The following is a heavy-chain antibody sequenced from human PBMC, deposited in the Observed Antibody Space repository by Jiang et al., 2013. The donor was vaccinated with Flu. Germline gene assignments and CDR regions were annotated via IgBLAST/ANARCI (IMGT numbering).Heavy chain of an antibody. CDR1: GGSISSYY. D-gene: IGHD3-10*01. Sequence: PGLVKPSETLSLTCTVSGGSISSYYWSWIRQPPGKGLEWIGYIYYSGSTNYNPSLKSRVTISVDTSKNQFSLKLSSVTAADTAVYYCARGVRSWYFDLWGRGTLVTVSS. J-gene: IGHJ2*01. CDR2: IYYSGST. CDR3: ARGVRSWYFDL. V-gene: IGHV4-59*01.